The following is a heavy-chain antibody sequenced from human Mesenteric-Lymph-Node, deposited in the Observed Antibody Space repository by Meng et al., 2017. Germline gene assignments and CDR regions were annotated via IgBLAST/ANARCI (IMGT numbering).Heavy chain of an antibody. CDR1: GFTFDDYA. V-gene: IGHV3-9*01. CDR3: AKALSALAAAGN. D-gene: IGHD6-13*01. CDR2: ISWNSGSI. J-gene: IGHJ4*02. Sequence: SLKISCAASGFTFDDYAMHWVRQAPGKGLEWVSGISWNSGSIGYADSVKGRFTISRDNAKNSLYLQMNSLRAEDTALYYCAKALSALAAAGNWGQGTLVTVSS.